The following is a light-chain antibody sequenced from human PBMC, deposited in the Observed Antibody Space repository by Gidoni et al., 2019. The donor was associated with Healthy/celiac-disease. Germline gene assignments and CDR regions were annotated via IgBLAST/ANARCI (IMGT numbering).Light chain of an antibody. J-gene: IGKJ2*03. CDR1: HGIRND. Sequence: IPMTQSPSSLSASVGDRVTITCRASHGIRNDLCWYQQKTGKAPKLLIYAASSLQSGVPSRFSGSGSGKDFTLTISSLKTEDFATYYCLQDYNYPRSFGQGTKLEIK. V-gene: IGKV1-6*01. CDR3: LQDYNYPRS. CDR2: AAS.